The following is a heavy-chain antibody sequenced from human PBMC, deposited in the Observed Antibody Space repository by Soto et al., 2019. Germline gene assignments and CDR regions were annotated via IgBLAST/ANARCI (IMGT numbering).Heavy chain of an antibody. V-gene: IGHV1-18*01. D-gene: IGHD3-22*01. CDR2: ISAYNGNT. J-gene: IGHJ6*02. CDR1: GYTFTSYG. CDR3: ARAVGYYDSSGGDFMDV. Sequence: GASVKVSCKASGYTFTSYGISWVRQAPGEGLEWMGWISAYNGNTNYAQKLQGRVTMTTDTSTSTAYMELRSLRSDDTAAYYCARAVGYYDSSGGDFMDVWGQGTTVTVSS.